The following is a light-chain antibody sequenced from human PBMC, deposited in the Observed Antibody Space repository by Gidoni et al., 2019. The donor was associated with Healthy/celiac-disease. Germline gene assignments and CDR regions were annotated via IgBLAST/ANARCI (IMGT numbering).Light chain of an antibody. V-gene: IGKV3-20*01. CDR2: GAS. Sequence: EIVLTQSPGTLSWSPGERATLACRAGQSVSSSYLAWYQQKPGQAPRLLIYGASSRATGIPDRFSGSGSGTDFTLTISRLEPEDFAVYYCQQYGSSVTFGQGTKLEIK. CDR3: QQYGSSVT. CDR1: QSVSSSY. J-gene: IGKJ2*01.